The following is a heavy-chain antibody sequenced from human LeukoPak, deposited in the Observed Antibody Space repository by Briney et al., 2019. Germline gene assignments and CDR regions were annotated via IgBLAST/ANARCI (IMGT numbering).Heavy chain of an antibody. CDR1: GFTFSSYG. CDR3: AREVYYYDSSGYSPGYFDY. CDR2: IWYDGSNK. D-gene: IGHD3-22*01. V-gene: IGHV3-33*01. Sequence: PGRSLRLSCAASGFTFSSYGMHWVRQAPGKGLEWVAVIWYDGSNKYYADSVKGRFTISRDNSKNTLYLQMNSLRAEDAAVYYCAREVYYYDSSGYSPGYFDYWGQGTLVTVSS. J-gene: IGHJ4*02.